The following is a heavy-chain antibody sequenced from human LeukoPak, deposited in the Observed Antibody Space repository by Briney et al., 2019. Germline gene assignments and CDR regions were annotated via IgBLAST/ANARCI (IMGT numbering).Heavy chain of an antibody. D-gene: IGHD5-18*01. CDR3: ARDPRGYSYGFAFDY. J-gene: IGHJ4*02. CDR2: INPSGGST. Sequence: GASVKVSCKASGYTFTSYYMHWVRQAPGQGLEWMGIINPSGGSTSYAQKFQGRVTMTRDTSTSTVYMELSSLRSEDTAVYYCARDPRGYSYGFAFDYWGQGTLVTVSS. CDR1: GYTFTSYY. V-gene: IGHV1-46*01.